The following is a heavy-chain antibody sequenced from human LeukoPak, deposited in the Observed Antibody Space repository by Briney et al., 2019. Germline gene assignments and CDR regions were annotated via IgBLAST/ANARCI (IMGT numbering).Heavy chain of an antibody. CDR1: GFIVSSNY. J-gene: IGHJ3*02. CDR2: IYSGGFT. V-gene: IGHV3-53*05. CDR3: ARDRTVWELRGDAFDI. D-gene: IGHD1-26*01. Sequence: GGSLRLSCAASGFIVSSNYMSWVRQAPGKGLEWVSIIYSGGFTYYADSVKGRFTISRDNSKNTLYLQMNSLRAEDTAVYYCARDRTVWELRGDAFDIWGQGTMVTVSS.